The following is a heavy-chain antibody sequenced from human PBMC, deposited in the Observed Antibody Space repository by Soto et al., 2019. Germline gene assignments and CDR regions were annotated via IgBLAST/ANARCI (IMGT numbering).Heavy chain of an antibody. V-gene: IGHV3-49*03. D-gene: IGHD4-17*01. CDR1: GFTFSGYA. CDR3: ARGLYGLYDPDCFDY. J-gene: IGHJ4*02. Sequence: ASGFTFSGYAMSWFRQAPGKGLEWVGFIRSKAYSATTEYAASVRARFTISRDDSKSIAYLQMDSLKTEDTGVYYCARGLYGLYDPDCFDYWGQGTLVTVSS. CDR2: IRSKAYSATT.